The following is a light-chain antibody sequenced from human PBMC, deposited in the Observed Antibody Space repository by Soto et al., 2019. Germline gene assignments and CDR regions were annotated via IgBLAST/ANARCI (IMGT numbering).Light chain of an antibody. CDR2: DAS. Sequence: TQSPDSLAVSPVEISTLCFRASQIIMRKYLAWYQQRFGQAPRLLIYDASSRATGIPDRFSGSGSGTDFTLTISRLEPEDFAVYYCQQYGSSPRTFGQGTKVDIK. CDR1: QIIMRKY. J-gene: IGKJ1*01. V-gene: IGKV3-20*01. CDR3: QQYGSSPRT.